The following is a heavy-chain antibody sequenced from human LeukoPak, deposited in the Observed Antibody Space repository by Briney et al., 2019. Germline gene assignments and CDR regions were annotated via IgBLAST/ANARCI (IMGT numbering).Heavy chain of an antibody. CDR1: GGSISSGSYY. CDR3: ATRLQLRGVTRYDAFDI. J-gene: IGHJ3*02. Sequence: PSETLSLTCTVSGGSISSGSYYWSWIRQPAGKGLEWIGRIYTSESTNYNPSLKSRVTISVDTSKNQFSLKLSSVTAADTAVYYCATRLQLRGVTRYDAFDIWGQGTMVTVSS. D-gene: IGHD4-17*01. CDR2: IYTSEST. V-gene: IGHV4-61*02.